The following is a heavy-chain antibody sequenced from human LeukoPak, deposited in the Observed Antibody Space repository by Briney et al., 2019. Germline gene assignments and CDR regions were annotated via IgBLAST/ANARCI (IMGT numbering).Heavy chain of an antibody. CDR3: AKGFYHYYYRDV. V-gene: IGHV3-9*01. CDR1: GFTFDDYA. Sequence: GGSLRLSCAASGFTFDDYAMHWVRQAPGKGLEWVSGISWNSGSIGYADSVKGRFTISRDNAKNSLYLQMNSLRAEDTALYYCAKGFYHYYYRDVWGKGTTVTIPS. J-gene: IGHJ6*03. CDR2: ISWNSGSI.